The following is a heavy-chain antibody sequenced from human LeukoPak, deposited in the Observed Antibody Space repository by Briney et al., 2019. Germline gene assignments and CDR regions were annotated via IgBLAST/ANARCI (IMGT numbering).Heavy chain of an antibody. Sequence: SATLSLTCTVSGGSISSYYWSWIRQPPGKGLEWIGYIYYSGSTNYNPSLKSRVTISVDTSKNQFSLKLSSVTAADTAVYYCARVGYSSGWYRWFDPWGQGTLVTVSS. V-gene: IGHV4-59*01. D-gene: IGHD6-19*01. CDR1: GGSISSYY. CDR3: ARVGYSSGWYRWFDP. J-gene: IGHJ5*02. CDR2: IYYSGST.